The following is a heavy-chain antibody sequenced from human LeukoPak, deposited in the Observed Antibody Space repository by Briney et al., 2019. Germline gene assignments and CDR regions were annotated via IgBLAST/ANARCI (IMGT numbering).Heavy chain of an antibody. V-gene: IGHV3-33*01. D-gene: IGHD3-10*01. J-gene: IGHJ4*02. CDR3: ARDPYYYGSGIWGYFDY. CDR2: IWYDGSNK. CDR1: GFTFSIYG. Sequence: PGRSLRLSCAASGFTFSIYGMHWVRQAPGKGLEWVAVIWYDGSNKYYADSVKGRFTISRDNSKNTLDVQMNSLRAEDTAVYYCARDPYYYGSGIWGYFDYWGQGTLVTVSS.